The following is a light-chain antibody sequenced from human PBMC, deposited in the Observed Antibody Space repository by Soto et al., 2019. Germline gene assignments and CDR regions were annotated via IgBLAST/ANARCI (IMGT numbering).Light chain of an antibody. CDR3: QHCGTSPYT. V-gene: IGKV3-20*01. Sequence: EIVLTQSPGTLSLSPGERVTLSCRASQSVTSNYLAWYQHKPGQAPRLLIYAASSRATGVPGRFSGSGSGTEYTLTSSSRDSEDCAVYYCQHCGTSPYTCGRGTKLEI. CDR1: QSVTSNY. CDR2: AAS. J-gene: IGKJ2*01.